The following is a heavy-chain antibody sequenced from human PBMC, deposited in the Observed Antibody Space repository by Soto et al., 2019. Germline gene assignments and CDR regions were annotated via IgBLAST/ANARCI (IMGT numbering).Heavy chain of an antibody. Sequence: GGSLRLSCAASGFTFSSYGMHWVRQAPGKGLEWVAVISYDGSNKYYADSVKGRFTISRDNSKNTLYLQMNSLRAEDTAVYYCAKDCSEWGATGEISWFDPWGQGTLVTVSS. CDR3: AKDCSEWGATGEISWFDP. CDR2: ISYDGSNK. CDR1: GFTFSSYG. D-gene: IGHD1-26*01. J-gene: IGHJ5*02. V-gene: IGHV3-30*18.